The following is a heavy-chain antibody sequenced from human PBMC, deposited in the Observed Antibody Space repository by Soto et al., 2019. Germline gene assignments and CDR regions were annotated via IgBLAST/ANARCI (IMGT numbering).Heavy chain of an antibody. CDR3: TTPEKVWSGIEEWFDP. CDR2: IKSKTDGGTT. Sequence: GGSLRLSCAASGFTFSNAWMNWVRQAPGKGLEWVGRIKSKTDGGTTDYAAPVKGRFTISRDDSKNTLYLQMNSLKTEDTAVYYCTTPEKVWSGIEEWFDPWGQGTLVTVSS. D-gene: IGHD3-3*01. J-gene: IGHJ5*02. CDR1: GFTFSNAW. V-gene: IGHV3-15*07.